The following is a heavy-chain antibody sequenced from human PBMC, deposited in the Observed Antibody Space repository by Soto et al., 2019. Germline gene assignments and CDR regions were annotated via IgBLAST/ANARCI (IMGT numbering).Heavy chain of an antibody. J-gene: IGHJ5*02. V-gene: IGHV4-59*01. CDR2: IYYSGST. CDR1: GGSISSYY. Sequence: PSETLSLTCTVSGGSISSYYWSWIRQPPGKGLEWIGYIYYSGSTNYNPSLKSRVTISVDTSKNQFSLKLSSVTAADTAVYYCARATRKNNWFDPWGQGTLVTVSS. CDR3: ARATRKNNWFDP.